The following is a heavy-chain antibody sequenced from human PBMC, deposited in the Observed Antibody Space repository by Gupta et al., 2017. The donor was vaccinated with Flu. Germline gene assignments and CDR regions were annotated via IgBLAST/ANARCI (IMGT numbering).Heavy chain of an antibody. CDR2: VHWSGSA. J-gene: IGHJ5*02. D-gene: IGHD3-22*01. V-gene: IGHV4-59*12. Sequence: QLPLHESGQGMARPSQAPSHNCGRYGGSIRGFHRSLIRHLSGRGLEWVGYVHWSGSANYNPSLKSRVTIAVDLSKSQFSLKMTSVTSADTAIYYCARKYFDSGGWIPCDHWGQGTLVSVSS. CDR1: GGSIRGFH. CDR3: ARKYFDSGGWIPCDH.